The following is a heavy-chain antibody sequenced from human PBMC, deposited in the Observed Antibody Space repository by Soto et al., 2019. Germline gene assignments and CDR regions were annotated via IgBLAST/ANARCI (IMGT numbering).Heavy chain of an antibody. V-gene: IGHV1-2*02. CDR3: ARQDDFWSGYYYYYYGMDV. Sequence: ASVKVSCKXSGYTFTGYYMHWVRQAPGQGLEWMGWINPNSGGTNYAQKFQGRVTMTRDTSISTAYMELSRLRSDDTAVYYCARQDDFWSGYYYYYYGMDVWGQGTTVTVSS. CDR2: INPNSGGT. J-gene: IGHJ6*02. D-gene: IGHD3-3*01. CDR1: GYTFTGYY.